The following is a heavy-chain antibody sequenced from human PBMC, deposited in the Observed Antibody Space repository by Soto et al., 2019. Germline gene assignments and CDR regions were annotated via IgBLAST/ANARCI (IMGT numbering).Heavy chain of an antibody. CDR3: ARDRGTAMATYYFDY. J-gene: IGHJ4*02. CDR1: GFTFSSYA. D-gene: IGHD5-18*01. Sequence: QVQLVESGGGVVQPGRSLRLSCAASGFTFSSYAMHWVRQAPGKGLEWVAVISYDGSNKYYADSVKGRFTISRDNSKNTLYLQMNSLRAEDTAVYYCARDRGTAMATYYFDYWGQGTLVTVSS. V-gene: IGHV3-30-3*01. CDR2: ISYDGSNK.